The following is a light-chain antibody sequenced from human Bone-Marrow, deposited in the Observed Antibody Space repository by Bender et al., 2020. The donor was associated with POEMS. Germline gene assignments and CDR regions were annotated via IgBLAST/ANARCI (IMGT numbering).Light chain of an antibody. V-gene: IGLV2-14*03. CDR2: DVT. Sequence: QSALTQPASVSGSPGQSITISCTGSSGDIADYNYVSWYQQHPGKAPKLLIFDVTTRPSGVSHRVSGSNSGNTATLTISRVEAGDEADYYCQVWDTSDQYVFGTGTKVTVL. CDR3: QVWDTSDQYV. J-gene: IGLJ1*01. CDR1: SGDIADYNY.